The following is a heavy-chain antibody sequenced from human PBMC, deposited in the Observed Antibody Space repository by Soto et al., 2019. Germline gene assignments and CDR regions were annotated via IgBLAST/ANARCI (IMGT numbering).Heavy chain of an antibody. D-gene: IGHD2-2*02. CDR3: ARDYRRDCSSTSCYNRLDP. CDR1: GYTFTSYY. Sequence: ASVKVSCKASGYTFTSYYMHWVRQAPGQGLEWMGIINPSGGSTSYAQKFQGRVTMPRDTSTSTAYMELSSLRSEDTAVYYCARDYRRDCSSTSCYNRLDPWGQGTLVTVSS. CDR2: INPSGGST. V-gene: IGHV1-46*01. J-gene: IGHJ5*02.